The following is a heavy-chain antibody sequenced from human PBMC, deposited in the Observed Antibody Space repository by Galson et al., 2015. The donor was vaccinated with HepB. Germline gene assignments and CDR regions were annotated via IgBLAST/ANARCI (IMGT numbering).Heavy chain of an antibody. D-gene: IGHD1-26*01. CDR1: GFTFSAYG. J-gene: IGHJ4*02. V-gene: IGHV3-30*18. CDR2: ISYDGSNE. CDR3: ANCGSYDILQCGFDY. Sequence: SLRLSCAASGFTFSAYGLHWVRQAPGKGLEWVAVISYDGSNEYYADSVKGRFTISRDNSKNTLYLQMNSLRAEDTAVYYCANCGSYDILQCGFDYWGQGTLITVSS.